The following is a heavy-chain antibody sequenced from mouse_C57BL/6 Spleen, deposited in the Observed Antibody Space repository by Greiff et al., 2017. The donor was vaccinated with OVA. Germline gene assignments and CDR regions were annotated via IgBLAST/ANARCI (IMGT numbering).Heavy chain of an antibody. CDR3: TNGNNRAMDY. J-gene: IGHJ4*01. CDR1: GYTFTDYE. D-gene: IGHD2-1*01. V-gene: IGHV1-15*01. CDR2: IDPETGGT. Sequence: VQRVESGAELVRPGASVTLSCKASGYTFTDYEMHWVKQTPVHGLEWIGAIDPETGGTAYNQKFKGKAILTADKSSSTAYMELRSLTSEDSAVYYCTNGNNRAMDYWGQGTSVTVSS.